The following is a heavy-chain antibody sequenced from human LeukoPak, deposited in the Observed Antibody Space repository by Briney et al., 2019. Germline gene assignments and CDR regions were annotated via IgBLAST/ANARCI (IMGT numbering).Heavy chain of an antibody. J-gene: IGHJ4*02. CDR1: GYTLTDYY. Sequence: ASVKVSCKASGYTLTDYYIHWVRQAPGQGLEWMGWINPNSGVTNYAQKFQGRVTLTRDTPICTAYMEVSRLRSDDTAVYYCARAHMTTVTLGDYWGQGSLVTVSS. D-gene: IGHD4-11*01. CDR3: ARAHMTTVTLGDY. V-gene: IGHV1-2*02. CDR2: INPNSGVT.